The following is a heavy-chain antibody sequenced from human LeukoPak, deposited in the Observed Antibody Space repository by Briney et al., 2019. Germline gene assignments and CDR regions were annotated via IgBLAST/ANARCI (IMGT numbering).Heavy chain of an antibody. J-gene: IGHJ3*02. Sequence: PSETLSLTCTVSGGSISSYYWSWSRQPPGKGLEWIGYIYYSGSTNYNPSLKSRVTISVDTSKNQFSLKLSSVTAADTAVYYCARGDAFDIWGQGTMVTVSS. V-gene: IGHV4-59*01. CDR1: GGSISSYY. CDR3: ARGDAFDI. CDR2: IYYSGST.